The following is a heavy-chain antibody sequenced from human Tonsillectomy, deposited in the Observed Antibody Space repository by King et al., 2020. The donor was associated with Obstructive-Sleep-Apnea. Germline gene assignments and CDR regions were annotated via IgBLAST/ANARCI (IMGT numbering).Heavy chain of an antibody. V-gene: IGHV1-8*01. Sequence: QLVQSRAEVKKPGASVKVSCKASGYTFTNYDINWVRQVTGQGLEWMGRMNPNSGNTGYAQKFQGRVTMTRNTSITTVYMELSSLRSEDTAVYYCARGVYYGRNFDYWGQGTLVTVSS. D-gene: IGHD3-16*01. CDR1: GYTFTNYD. CDR3: ARGVYYGRNFDY. CDR2: MNPNSGNT. J-gene: IGHJ4*02.